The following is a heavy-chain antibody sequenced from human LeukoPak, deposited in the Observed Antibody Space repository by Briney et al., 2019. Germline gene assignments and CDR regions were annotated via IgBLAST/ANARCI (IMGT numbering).Heavy chain of an antibody. CDR1: GGSISSYY. Sequence: SETLSLTCTVSGGSISSYYWSWIRQPPRKGLEWIGFVYYSGTTNYNPSLKSRVTISVDASTNQFSLKLSSVTAADTAVYYCARDLQVRGVIRGYYMDVWGKGTTVTVSS. V-gene: IGHV4-59*13. CDR2: VYYSGTT. D-gene: IGHD3-10*01. J-gene: IGHJ6*03. CDR3: ARDLQVRGVIRGYYMDV.